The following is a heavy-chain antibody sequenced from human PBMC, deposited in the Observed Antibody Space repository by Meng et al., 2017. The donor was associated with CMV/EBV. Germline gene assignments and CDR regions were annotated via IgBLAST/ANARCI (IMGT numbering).Heavy chain of an antibody. CDR2: IIPIFGTA. V-gene: IGHV1-69*05. CDR1: GGTFSSYA. J-gene: IGHJ6*02. Sequence: SAMVFCKASGGTFSSYAISWVRQAPGQGLEWMGGIIPIFGTANYAQKSQGRVTITTDESTSTAYMELSSLRSEDTAVYYCARGGYRYCSGGSCYGMVDVWGQGTTVTVSS. CDR3: ARGGYRYCSGGSCYGMVDV. D-gene: IGHD2-15*01.